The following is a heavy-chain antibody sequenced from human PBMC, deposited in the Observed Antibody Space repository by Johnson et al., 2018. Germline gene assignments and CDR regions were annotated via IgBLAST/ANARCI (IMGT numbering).Heavy chain of an antibody. D-gene: IGHD3-22*01. Sequence: VQLVESGGVVVQXGGSXRLXCAASGFTFDDYAMHWVRQAPRKGLEWVSLISWHGGSTYYADSVKGRFTITRDNSKNSLYLQMNSLRAEDTALYYCAKDYDSSGYYGVAFDIWGQGTMVTVSS. CDR3: AKDYDSSGYYGVAFDI. V-gene: IGHV3-43D*03. CDR2: ISWHGGST. J-gene: IGHJ3*02. CDR1: GFTFDDYA.